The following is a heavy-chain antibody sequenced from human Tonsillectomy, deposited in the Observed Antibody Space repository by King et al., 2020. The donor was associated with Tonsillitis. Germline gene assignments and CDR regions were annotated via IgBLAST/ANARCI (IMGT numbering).Heavy chain of an antibody. Sequence: VQLVESGGGLVEPGRSLRLSCTGSGFTFGDYAINWFRQAPGKGLEWVGFIRSKTYGGTKENAASVKGRFTISRDDSKSIAYLQMNSRKTEDTAVYYCTRGRRDWGQGTLVTVSS. CDR3: TRGRRD. CDR1: GFTFGDYA. V-gene: IGHV3-49*03. CDR2: IRSKTYGGTK. J-gene: IGHJ4*02.